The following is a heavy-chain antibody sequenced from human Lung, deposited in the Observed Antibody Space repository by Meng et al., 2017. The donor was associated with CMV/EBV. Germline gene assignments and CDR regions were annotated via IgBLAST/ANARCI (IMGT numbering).Heavy chain of an antibody. D-gene: IGHD1-26*01. V-gene: IGHV4-59*01. CDR3: ARDNPNSGIDY. CDR1: GGSISSYY. Sequence: SEXXSLTCTVSGGSISSYYWSWIRQPPGKGLEWIGYIYYRGSTNYNPSLKSRVTISVDTSKNQFSLKLSSVTAADTAVYYCARDNPNSGIDYWGQGTLVTVSS. J-gene: IGHJ4*02. CDR2: IYYRGST.